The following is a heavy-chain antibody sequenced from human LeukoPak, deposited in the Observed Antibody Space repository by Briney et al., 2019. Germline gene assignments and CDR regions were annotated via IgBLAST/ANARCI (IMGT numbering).Heavy chain of an antibody. CDR2: TSFDGSNT. CDR1: GVTFSSYA. Sequence: PGGSLRLSCAASGVTFSSYAIHWVRQAPGKGLEWVAVTSFDGSNTYYADSVKGRFTISRDNSKNTVYLQMNSLRAEDTAVYFCARDRGSSGYFDYWGQGTLVTVSS. CDR3: ARDRGSSGYFDY. J-gene: IGHJ4*02. D-gene: IGHD3-22*01. V-gene: IGHV3-30-3*01.